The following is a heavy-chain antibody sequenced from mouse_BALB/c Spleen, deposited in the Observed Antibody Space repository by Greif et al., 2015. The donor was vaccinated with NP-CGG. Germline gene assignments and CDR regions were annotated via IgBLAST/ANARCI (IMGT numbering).Heavy chain of an antibody. CDR1: GFTFSSYG. J-gene: IGHJ3*01. CDR3: ARQPAWFDY. V-gene: IGHV5-6*02. CDR2: ISSGGSYT. Sequence: DVKLVESGGDLVKPGGSLKLSCAASGFTFSSYGMSWVRQTPDKRLEWVATISSGGSYTYYPDSVKGRLTISRDNAKNTLYLQMSSLKAEDTGMYYCARQPAWFDYWGQGTLVTVSA.